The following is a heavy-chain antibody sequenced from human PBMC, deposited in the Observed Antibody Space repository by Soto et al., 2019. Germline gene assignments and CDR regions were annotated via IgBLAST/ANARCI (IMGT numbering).Heavy chain of an antibody. CDR1: GGTFSSYA. J-gene: IGHJ6*02. CDR3: ARGPAPDIVATGWVMDV. D-gene: IGHD5-12*01. CDR2: IIPIFGTA. V-gene: IGHV1-69*13. Sequence: WASVKVSCKASGGTFSSYAISWVRQAPGQGLEWMGGIIPIFGTANYAQKFQGRVTITADESTSTAYMELSSLRSEDTAVYYCARGPAPDIVATGWVMDVWGQGTTVTVSS.